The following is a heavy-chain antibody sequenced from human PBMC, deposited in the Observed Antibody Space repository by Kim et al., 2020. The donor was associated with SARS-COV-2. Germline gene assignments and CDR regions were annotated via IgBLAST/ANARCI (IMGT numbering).Heavy chain of an antibody. CDR3: ARSRVTKIRGAPLPRELDS. Sequence: SETLSLTCSVSGGSINHFFWSWLRQPPGKGLEWIGNIYYTGTTNYNPALNSRVSISVDTSKNHFSLRLLSVTPADTAVYYCARSRVTKIRGAPLPRELDSWGLGTLVTVSS. D-gene: IGHD3-10*01. CDR2: IYYTGTT. J-gene: IGHJ4*02. CDR1: GGSINHFF. V-gene: IGHV4-59*01.